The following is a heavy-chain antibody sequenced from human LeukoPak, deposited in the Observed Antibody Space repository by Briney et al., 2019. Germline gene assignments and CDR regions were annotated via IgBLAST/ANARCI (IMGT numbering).Heavy chain of an antibody. CDR1: GYTFTNFG. V-gene: IGHV1-2*02. CDR3: ARGLYYDSSGYPTRGY. D-gene: IGHD3-22*01. CDR2: INPNSGGT. Sequence: ASVKVSCKASGYTFTNFGINWVRQAPGQGLEWMGWINPNSGGTNYAQKFQGRVTMTRDTSISTAYMELSRLRSDDTAVYYCARGLYYDSSGYPTRGYWGQGTLVTVSS. J-gene: IGHJ4*02.